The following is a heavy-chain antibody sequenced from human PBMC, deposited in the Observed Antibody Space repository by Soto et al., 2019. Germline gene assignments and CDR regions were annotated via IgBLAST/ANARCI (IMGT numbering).Heavy chain of an antibody. D-gene: IGHD2-2*01. CDR2: IYYSGTS. J-gene: IGHJ5*02. CDR3: ARLHCDSPNCVPLDP. Sequence: QLQLQESGPGLVKPSETLSLTCTVSGGSIRDDRYYWGWIGQPPGKGLEWIGSIYYSGTSSYNPSLKSRVTMSVDTSKKQLSLRLSSVTAADTAVYYSARLHCDSPNCVPLDPWGQGTLVIVSS. V-gene: IGHV4-39*01. CDR1: GGSIRDDRYY.